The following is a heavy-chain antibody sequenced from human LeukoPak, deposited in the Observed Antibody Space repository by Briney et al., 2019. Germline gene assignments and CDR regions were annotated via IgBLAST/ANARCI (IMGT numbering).Heavy chain of an antibody. V-gene: IGHV3-23*01. CDR2: ISGSGGST. D-gene: IGHD2-15*01. J-gene: IGHJ3*02. CDR3: AKEVDLYCSGSSCYLAAFDI. Sequence: GGSLRLSCAASGFTFSSYAMSWVRQAPGKGLEWVSAISGSGGSTYYADSVKGRFTISRDNSKNTLYLQVNSLRAEDTAVYYCAKEVDLYCSGSSCYLAAFDIGGERTMVTVSS. CDR1: GFTFSSYA.